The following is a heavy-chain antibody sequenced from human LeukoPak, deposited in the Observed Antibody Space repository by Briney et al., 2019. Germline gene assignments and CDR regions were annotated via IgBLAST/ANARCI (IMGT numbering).Heavy chain of an antibody. CDR3: ASVPGSGWGGSYYGMDV. CDR1: GYTFTSYG. V-gene: IGHV1-18*01. Sequence: ASVKVSCKASGYTFTSYGISWVRQAPGQGLEWMGWISAYNGNTNYAQKLQGRVTMTTDTSTSTAYMELRSLRSDGTAVYYCASVPGSGWGGSYYGMDVWGQGTTVTVSS. CDR2: ISAYNGNT. J-gene: IGHJ6*02. D-gene: IGHD6-19*01.